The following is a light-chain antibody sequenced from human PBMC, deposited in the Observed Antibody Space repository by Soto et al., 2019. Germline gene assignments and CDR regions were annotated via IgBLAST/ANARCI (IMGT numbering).Light chain of an antibody. CDR2: GAS. CDR3: QQYGSSPPLT. CDR1: QSVSSSY. Sequence: EIALTQSPGTLSLSPGERAPLSCRASQSVSSSYLAWYQQKPGQAPRLLIYGASSRATGIPDRFSGSGSGTDFTLTISRLEPEDFAVYYCQQYGSSPPLTFGGGTKVDIK. J-gene: IGKJ4*01. V-gene: IGKV3-20*01.